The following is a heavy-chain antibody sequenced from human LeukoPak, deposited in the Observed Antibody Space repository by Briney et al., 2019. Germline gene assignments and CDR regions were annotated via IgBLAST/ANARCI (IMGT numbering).Heavy chain of an antibody. V-gene: IGHV1-18*01. D-gene: IGHD4-17*01. CDR2: ISAYNGNT. Sequence: ASVKVSCKASSYTFTSYGISWVRQAPGQGLEWMGWISAYNGNTNYAQKLQGRVTMTTDTSTSTAYMELRSLRSDDTAVYYCARGSTVTKDYYYGMDVWGQGTTVTVSS. J-gene: IGHJ6*02. CDR1: SYTFTSYG. CDR3: ARGSTVTKDYYYGMDV.